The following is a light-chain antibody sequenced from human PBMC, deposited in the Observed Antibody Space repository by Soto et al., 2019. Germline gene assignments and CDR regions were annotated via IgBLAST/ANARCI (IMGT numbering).Light chain of an antibody. Sequence: QSVLTQPASASGCPGQSITISCSGTNSDIGGYNYVSWYQQHPGKAPKLMIYDVSYRPSGISNRFSGSKSDNTASLTISGLQAEYEADYYCSSYTTSSLYVFGTGTKLTVL. CDR3: SSYTTSSLYV. J-gene: IGLJ1*01. CDR1: NSDIGGYNY. CDR2: DVS. V-gene: IGLV2-14*01.